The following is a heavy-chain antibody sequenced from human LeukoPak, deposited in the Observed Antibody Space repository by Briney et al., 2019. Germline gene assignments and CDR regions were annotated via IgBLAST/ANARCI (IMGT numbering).Heavy chain of an antibody. CDR1: GCTVSSCAI. V-gene: IGHV4-39*07. CDR3: GRAPWAYGNYVHAFDI. Sequence: GNLRLSCAASGCTVSSCAISWIRQPPGTGLEWVGSIYYSGSTYYNPSLKSRVTISVDTAKNHFSLKLTSVTAADTAVYFCGRAPWAYGNYVHAFDIWGQGTMVTVSS. CDR2: IYYSGST. D-gene: IGHD4-11*01. J-gene: IGHJ3*02.